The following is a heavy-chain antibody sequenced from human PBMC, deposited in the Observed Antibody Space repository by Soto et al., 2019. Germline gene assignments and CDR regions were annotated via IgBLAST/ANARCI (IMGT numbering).Heavy chain of an antibody. V-gene: IGHV4-39*01. CDR2: IYYSGRT. CDR1: GDSISSNIYY. Sequence: QLQLQESGPGLVKPSETLSLTCTVSGDSISSNIYYWGWIRQPPGKGLEWIGTIYYSGRTFYSPSITSRVTMSVSTSQNQFSLRLSSVTAADTAVYYCASQAAVGTRGGACSFDSWGQGTLVTVSS. CDR3: ASQAAVGTRGGACSFDS. D-gene: IGHD6-13*01. J-gene: IGHJ4*02.